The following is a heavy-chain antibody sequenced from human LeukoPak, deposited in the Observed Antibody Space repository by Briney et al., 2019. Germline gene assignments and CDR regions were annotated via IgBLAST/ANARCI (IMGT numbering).Heavy chain of an antibody. V-gene: IGHV3-33*01. J-gene: IGHJ4*02. CDR2: IWYDGSNK. Sequence: PGRSLRLSCAASGFTFSSYGMHWVRQAPRRGLEWVAVIWYDGSNKYYADSVKGRFTISRDNSKNTLYLKMNSLRAEDTAVYYCARDLAPYCGGDCYSGADYWGQGTLVTVSS. CDR3: ARDLAPYCGGDCYSGADY. CDR1: GFTFSSYG. D-gene: IGHD2-21*02.